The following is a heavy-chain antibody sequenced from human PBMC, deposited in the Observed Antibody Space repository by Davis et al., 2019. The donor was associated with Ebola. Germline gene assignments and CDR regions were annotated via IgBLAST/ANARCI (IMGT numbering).Heavy chain of an antibody. CDR2: ISYDGSNK. J-gene: IGHJ3*01. D-gene: IGHD3-22*01. Sequence: PGGSLRLSCAASGFTFRSYAMYWVRQAPGKGLDWVAVISYDGSNKYYADSVKGRFTISRDNSKNTLYLQMNSLRAEDTAVYYCASGYYDPGGFYYLASFDFWGQGTVVTVSS. V-gene: IGHV3-30*04. CDR1: GFTFRSYA. CDR3: ASGYYDPGGFYYLASFDF.